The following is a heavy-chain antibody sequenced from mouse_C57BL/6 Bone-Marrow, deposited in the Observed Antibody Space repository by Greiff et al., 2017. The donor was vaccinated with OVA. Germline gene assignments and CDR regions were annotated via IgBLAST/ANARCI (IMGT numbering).Heavy chain of an antibody. J-gene: IGHJ2*01. CDR2: IYPGSGST. CDR3: AREGLDEEGE. D-gene: IGHD3-3*01. V-gene: IGHV1-55*01. CDR1: GYTFTSYW. Sequence: VQLPQPGAELVKPGASVKMSCKASGYTFTSYWITWVKQRPGQGLEWIGDIYPGSGSTNYNEQFTRKATLTVDTSSSTAYMQLSSLTSEDAGVEYGAREGLDEEGEWGQGTTRTVSS.